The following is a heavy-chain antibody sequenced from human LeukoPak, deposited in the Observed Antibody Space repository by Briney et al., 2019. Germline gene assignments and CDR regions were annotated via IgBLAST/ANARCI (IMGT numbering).Heavy chain of an antibody. CDR1: GFTFSSYA. J-gene: IGHJ4*02. Sequence: GGSPRLSCAASGFTFSSYAMAWVRQAPGKGLEWVSGLSGSGDRTFYADSVKGRFTITRDNSKNTLYLQMNNLRAEDTAVYYCARGGPHWSSGYYYYFDYWGQGTLVTVSS. CDR3: ARGGPHWSSGYYYYFDY. V-gene: IGHV3-23*01. D-gene: IGHD3-22*01. CDR2: LSGSGDRT.